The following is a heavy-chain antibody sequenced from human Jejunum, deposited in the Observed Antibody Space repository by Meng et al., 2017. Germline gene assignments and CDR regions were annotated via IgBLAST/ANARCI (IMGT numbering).Heavy chain of an antibody. D-gene: IGHD1-26*01. CDR3: ARRIRGGSYLG. J-gene: IGHJ4*02. CDR2: IHHSGST. Sequence: QLQLLQWGAGLLKPSETLSLTCTVYGGSFPAYYWNWIRQPPGKGLEWIGEIHHSGSTNYNASLESRVTISRDTSKKQFSLRLSSVTAADTAVYYCARRIRGGSYLGWGQGTLVTVSS. CDR1: GGSFPAYY. V-gene: IGHV4-34*01.